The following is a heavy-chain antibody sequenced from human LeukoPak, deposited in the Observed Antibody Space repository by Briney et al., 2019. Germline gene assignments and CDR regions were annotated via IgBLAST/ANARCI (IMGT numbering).Heavy chain of an antibody. V-gene: IGHV5-51*01. CDR1: GSSFTSYW. CDR2: IYPGDSDT. Sequence: GGSLQISCQGSGSSFTSYWIGWVRRLPGKGVEWMGIIYPGDSDTRYSPSLQGQVTISAKKSRSTAYLQWSSLKSSDTAMYYCARLGIAAAAYWFDPWGQGTLVTVSS. CDR3: ARLGIAAAAYWFDP. J-gene: IGHJ5*02. D-gene: IGHD6-13*01.